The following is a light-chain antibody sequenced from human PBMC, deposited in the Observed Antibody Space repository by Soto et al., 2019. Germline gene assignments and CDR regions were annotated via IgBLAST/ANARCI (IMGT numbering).Light chain of an antibody. CDR1: QSVSSSY. V-gene: IGKV3-20*01. Sequence: EIVLTQSPGTLSLSPGERATLSCRASQSVSSSYLAWYQQKPGQAPRLLIYGASSRATGIPDRFSGSGSGTAFPLTISRLEPEDFAVYYCQQYGSSLPFTFGPGTNVDIK. J-gene: IGKJ3*01. CDR2: GAS. CDR3: QQYGSSLPFT.